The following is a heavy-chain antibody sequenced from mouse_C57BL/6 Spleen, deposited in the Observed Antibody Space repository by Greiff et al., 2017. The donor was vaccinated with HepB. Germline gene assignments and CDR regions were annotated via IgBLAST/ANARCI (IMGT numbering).Heavy chain of an antibody. Sequence: VQLQQSGAELMKPGASVKLSCKATGYTFTGYWIEWVKQRPGHGLEWIGEILPGSGSTNYNEKFKGKATFTADTSSNTAYMQLSSLTTEDSAIYYCARGPIYYYGSSYVRGAMDYWGQGTSVTVSS. D-gene: IGHD1-1*01. V-gene: IGHV1-9*01. J-gene: IGHJ4*01. CDR2: ILPGSGST. CDR3: ARGPIYYYGSSYVRGAMDY. CDR1: GYTFTGYW.